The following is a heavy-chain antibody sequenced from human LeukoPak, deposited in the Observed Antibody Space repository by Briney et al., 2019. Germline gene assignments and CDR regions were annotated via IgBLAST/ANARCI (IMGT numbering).Heavy chain of an antibody. CDR1: GYTFTGYY. Sequence: ASVKVSCKASGYTFTGYYMHWVRQAPGQGLEWMGWISAYNGNTNCVQKLQGRVTMTTDTSTSTAYMELRSLRSDDTAVYYCARNLYLWFGESPNYMDVWGKGTTVTISS. CDR2: ISAYNGNT. CDR3: ARNLYLWFGESPNYMDV. D-gene: IGHD3-10*01. V-gene: IGHV1-18*04. J-gene: IGHJ6*03.